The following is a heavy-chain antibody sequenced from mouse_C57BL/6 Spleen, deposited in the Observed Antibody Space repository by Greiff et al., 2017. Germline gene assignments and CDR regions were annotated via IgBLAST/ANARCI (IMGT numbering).Heavy chain of an antibody. CDR1: GYTFTSYW. D-gene: IGHD3-2*02. CDR3: ARLDSSCYVGYAMDY. V-gene: IGHV1-69*01. Sequence: VQLQQPGAELVMPGASVKLSCKASGYTFTSYWMHWVKQRPGQGLEWIGEIDPSDSYTNYNQKFKGKSTLTVDKSSSTAYMQLSRLTSEDSAVYYCARLDSSCYVGYAMDYWGQGTSVTVSS. J-gene: IGHJ4*01. CDR2: IDPSDSYT.